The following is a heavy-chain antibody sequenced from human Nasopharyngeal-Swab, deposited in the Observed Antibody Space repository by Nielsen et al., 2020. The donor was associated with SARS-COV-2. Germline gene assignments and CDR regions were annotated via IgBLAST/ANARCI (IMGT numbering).Heavy chain of an antibody. D-gene: IGHD6-13*01. CDR3: AKAEGSNNYYYYGMDV. CDR2: ISGSGGST. J-gene: IGHJ6*02. Sequence: VRQAPGKGLEWASAISGSGGSTYYADSVKGRFTISRDNSKNTLYLQMNSLRAEDTAVYYCAKAEGSNNYYYYGMDVWGQGTTVTVSS. V-gene: IGHV3-23*01.